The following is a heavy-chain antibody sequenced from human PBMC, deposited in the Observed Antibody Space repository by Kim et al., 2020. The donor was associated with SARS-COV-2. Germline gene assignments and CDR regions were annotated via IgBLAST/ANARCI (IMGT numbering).Heavy chain of an antibody. V-gene: IGHV4-39*01. J-gene: IGHJ2*01. CDR3: ARRGGRGSRYFDL. CDR2: IYYSGST. Sequence: SETLSRTCTVSGGSISSSSYYWGWIRQPPGKGLEWIGSIYYSGSTYYNPSLKSRVTISVDTSKNQFSLKLSSVTAADTAVYYCARRGGRGSRYFDLWGRGTLVTVSS. CDR1: GGSISSSSYY. D-gene: IGHD2-15*01.